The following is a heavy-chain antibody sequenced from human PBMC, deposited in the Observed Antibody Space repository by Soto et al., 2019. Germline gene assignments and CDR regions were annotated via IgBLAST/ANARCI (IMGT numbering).Heavy chain of an antibody. V-gene: IGHV1-2*02. CDR2: INPNSGVT. J-gene: IGHJ4*02. CDR1: GYTFTAFY. D-gene: IGHD6-19*01. Sequence: QVQLVQSGTEVEKPGASVKVSCKASGYTFTAFYVHWVRQAPGQGLEWMGWINPNSGVTAYAHKFQGRVTMTRDTAISTASMELSRLRSDDTAVYYWAKGGAVAGTEWGQGTLVTVSS. CDR3: AKGGAVAGTE.